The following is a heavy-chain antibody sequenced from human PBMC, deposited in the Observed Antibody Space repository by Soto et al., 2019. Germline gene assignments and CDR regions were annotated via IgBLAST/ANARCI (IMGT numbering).Heavy chain of an antibody. J-gene: IGHJ3*02. V-gene: IGHV4-59*01. Sequence: TVSGGSISSYYWSWIRQPPGKGLEWIGYIYYSGSTNYNPSLKSRVTISVDTSKNQFSLKLSSVTAADTAVYYCARDTMTTGRAFDIWGQGTMVTVSS. CDR1: GGSISSYY. CDR2: IYYSGST. D-gene: IGHD4-17*01. CDR3: ARDTMTTGRAFDI.